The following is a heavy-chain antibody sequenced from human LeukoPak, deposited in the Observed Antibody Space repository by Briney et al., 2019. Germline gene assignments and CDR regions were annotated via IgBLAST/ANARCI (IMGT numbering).Heavy chain of an antibody. D-gene: IGHD4-23*01. J-gene: IGHJ3*02. V-gene: IGHV3-7*01. CDR1: GFTFSSYG. CDR3: ARMRWPDAFDI. Sequence: GGSLRLSCAASGFTFSSYGMHWVRQAPGKGLEWVANIKQDGSEKYYVDSVKGRFTISRDNAKNSLYLQMNSLRAEDTAVYYCARMRWPDAFDIWGQGTMVTVSS. CDR2: IKQDGSEK.